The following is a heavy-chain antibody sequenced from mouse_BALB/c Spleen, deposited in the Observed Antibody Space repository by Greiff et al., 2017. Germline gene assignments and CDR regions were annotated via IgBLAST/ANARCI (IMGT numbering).Heavy chain of an antibody. CDR2: IWAGGST. D-gene: IGHD1-1*01. CDR1: GFSLTSYG. J-gene: IGHJ3*01. CDR3: ASEHYYGSSYAFAY. V-gene: IGHV2-9*02. Sequence: VQVVESGPGLVAPSQSLSITCTVSGFSLTSYGVHWVRQPPGKGLEWLGVIWAGGSTNYNSALMSRLSISKDNSKSQVFLKMNSLQTDDTAMYYCASEHYYGSSYAFAYWGQGTLVTVSA.